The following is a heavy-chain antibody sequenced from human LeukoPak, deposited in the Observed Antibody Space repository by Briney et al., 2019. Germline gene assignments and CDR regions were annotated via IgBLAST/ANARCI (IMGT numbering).Heavy chain of an antibody. CDR2: IYTRGST. J-gene: IGHJ3*02. Sequence: PSETPSLTCTVSGGSINNYYWSWIRQPAGKGLEWIGRIYTRGSTNYNPSLKSRLTMSVDTSKNQFSLKLSSVTAADTAVYYCARGRYCSADICSGGDAFDIWGQGTMVSVSS. CDR3: ARGRYCSADICSGGDAFDI. V-gene: IGHV4-4*07. D-gene: IGHD2-15*01. CDR1: GGSINNYY.